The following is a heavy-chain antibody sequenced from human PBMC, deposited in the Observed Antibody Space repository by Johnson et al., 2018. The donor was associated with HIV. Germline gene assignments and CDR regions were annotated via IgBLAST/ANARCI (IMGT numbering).Heavy chain of an antibody. D-gene: IGHD6-13*01. J-gene: IGHJ3*02. CDR1: GFTFSSYG. CDR2: MWYDGSNK. Sequence: QVQLVESGGGVVQPGRSLRLSCAASGFTFSSYGMHWVRQAPGKGLEWVAGMWYDGSNKHYADSVKGRFTISRDNAKNTLFLQVNSLRVEDTAMYYCPKCIWDSSLMDVFDIWGQGTMVTVSS. V-gene: IGHV3-33*06. CDR3: PKCIWDSSLMDVFDI.